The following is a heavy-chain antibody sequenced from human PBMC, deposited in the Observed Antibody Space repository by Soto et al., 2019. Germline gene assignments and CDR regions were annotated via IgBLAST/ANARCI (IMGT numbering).Heavy chain of an antibody. J-gene: IGHJ4*02. CDR2: ISYDGSNK. D-gene: IGHD3-3*01. CDR1: GFTFSSYA. V-gene: IGHV3-30-3*01. CDR3: ARGYDFWRGYYY. Sequence: QVQLVESGGGVVQPGRSLRLSCAASGFTFSSYAMHWVRQAPGKGLEWVAVISYDGSNKYYADSVKGRFTISRDNSKNTLYLQMNSLRAEDTAVYYCARGYDFWRGYYYWGQGTLVTVSS.